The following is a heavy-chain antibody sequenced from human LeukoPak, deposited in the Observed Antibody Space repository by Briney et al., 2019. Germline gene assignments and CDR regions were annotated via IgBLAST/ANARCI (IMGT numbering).Heavy chain of an antibody. D-gene: IGHD3-3*01. J-gene: IGHJ4*02. CDR3: ARDRRSLNYDFWSGYYNYFDY. Sequence: GGSLRLSCAASGFTFSDYYMSWIRQAPGKGLEWVSYISSSGSTIYYADSVKGRFTISRDNAKNSLYLQMNSLRAEDTAVYYCARDRRSLNYDFWSGYYNYFDYWGQGTLVTVSS. CDR2: ISSSGSTI. CDR1: GFTFSDYY. V-gene: IGHV3-11*04.